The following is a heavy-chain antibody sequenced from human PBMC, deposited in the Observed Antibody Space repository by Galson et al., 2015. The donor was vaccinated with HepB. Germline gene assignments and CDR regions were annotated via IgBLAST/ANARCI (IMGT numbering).Heavy chain of an antibody. CDR1: GGSISSGGYY. V-gene: IGHV4-31*03. J-gene: IGHJ5*02. CDR3: ARAPIVVVPAAGPRWFDP. Sequence: TVSGGSISSGGYYWSWIRQRPGKGLEWIGYIYYSGSTYYNPSLKSRVTISVDTSKNQFSLKLSSVTAADTAVYYCARAPIVVVPAAGPRWFDPWGQGTLVTVSS. CDR2: IYYSGST. D-gene: IGHD2-2*01.